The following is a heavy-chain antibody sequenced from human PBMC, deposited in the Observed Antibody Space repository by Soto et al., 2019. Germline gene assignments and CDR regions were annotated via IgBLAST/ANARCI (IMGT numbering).Heavy chain of an antibody. D-gene: IGHD2-2*01. V-gene: IGHV3-33*01. CDR3: ARDSEDIVVVPAAMGWFDP. CDR1: GFTFSSYG. J-gene: IGHJ5*02. CDR2: IWYDGSNK. Sequence: QVQLVESGGGVVQPGRSLRLSCAASGFTFSSYGMHWVRQAPGKGLEWVAVIWYDGSNKYYADSVKGRFTISRDNSKNTLYLQMNSLRAEDTAVYYCARDSEDIVVVPAAMGWFDPWGQGTLVTVSS.